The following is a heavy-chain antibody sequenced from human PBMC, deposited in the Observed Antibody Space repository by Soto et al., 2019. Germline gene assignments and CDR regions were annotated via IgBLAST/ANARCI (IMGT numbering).Heavy chain of an antibody. Sequence: QVQLQQWGAGLLKPSETLSLTCTVYGGSFSGYYWSWIRQPPGKGLEWIGEINHSGTTNCNPSLKSRVTMSVDTSNNQFSLRLSSVTAADTAMYYCAGAEYGSGGTSYYSDYWGQGTLVTVSS. CDR3: AGAEYGSGGTSYYSDY. CDR2: INHSGTT. D-gene: IGHD2-15*01. J-gene: IGHJ4*02. CDR1: GGSFSGYY. V-gene: IGHV4-34*01.